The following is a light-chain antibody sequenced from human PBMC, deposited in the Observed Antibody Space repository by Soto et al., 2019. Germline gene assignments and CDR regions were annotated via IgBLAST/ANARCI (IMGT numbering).Light chain of an antibody. Sequence: EVVMTQSPATLSVSPGERATLSCRAGQSVSSNLAWYQQKPGQAPRLLIYDASNRATGIPARFSGSGSGTDFTLTISSLEPEDFAVYYCQQRSNWPPPPITFGQGTRLEIK. CDR1: QSVSSN. CDR3: QQRSNWPPPPIT. CDR2: DAS. V-gene: IGKV3-11*01. J-gene: IGKJ5*01.